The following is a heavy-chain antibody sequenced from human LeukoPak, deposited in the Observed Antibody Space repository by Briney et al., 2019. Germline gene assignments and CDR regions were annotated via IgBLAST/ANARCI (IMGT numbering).Heavy chain of an antibody. Sequence: GGSLRLSCAASGVTFSTFAMHWGRQTPGEGLERRAVISYDGSNKYYADSVEGRLTISRDNSKNTLYLQMNSLRAEDTTVYYCARALGTAARGGYFDLWGRGTLVTVSS. D-gene: IGHD6-13*01. J-gene: IGHJ2*01. V-gene: IGHV3-30*01. CDR3: ARALGTAARGGYFDL. CDR2: ISYDGSNK. CDR1: GVTFSTFA.